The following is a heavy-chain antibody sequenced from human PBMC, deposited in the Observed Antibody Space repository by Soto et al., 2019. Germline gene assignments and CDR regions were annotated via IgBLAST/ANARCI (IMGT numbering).Heavy chain of an antibody. J-gene: IGHJ1*01. V-gene: IGHV3-7*01. CDR1: GFTFSSYW. CDR2: IKQDGSEK. D-gene: IGHD3-16*02. Sequence: GGSLRLSCAASGFTFSSYWMSWVRQAPGKGLEWVANIKQDGSEKYYVDSVKGRFTISRDNAKNSLYLQMNSLRAEDTAVYYCARSSYDYIWGSYRPTEYFQHWGQGTLVTVSS. CDR3: ARSSYDYIWGSYRPTEYFQH.